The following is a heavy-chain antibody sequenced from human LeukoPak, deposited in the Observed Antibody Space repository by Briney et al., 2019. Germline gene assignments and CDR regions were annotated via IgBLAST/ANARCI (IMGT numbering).Heavy chain of an antibody. J-gene: IGHJ5*02. D-gene: IGHD2-15*01. CDR2: IYTSGST. CDR3: ARDTYCSGGSCYYRWFDP. CDR1: GGSISSYY. V-gene: IGHV4-4*07. Sequence: SETLSLTCTVSGGSISSYYWSWIRQPAGKGLEWIGRIYTSGSTNYNPSLKSRVTMLVDTSKNQFSLKLSSVTAADTAVYYCARDTYCSGGSCYYRWFDPWGQGTLVTVSS.